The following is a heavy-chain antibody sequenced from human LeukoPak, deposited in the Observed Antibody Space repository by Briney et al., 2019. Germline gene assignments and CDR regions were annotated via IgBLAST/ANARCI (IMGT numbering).Heavy chain of an antibody. V-gene: IGHV3-48*03. J-gene: IGHJ6*02. Sequence: PGGSLRLSCAASGFTFSSYEMNWVRQAPGKGLEWVSYISSSGSTIYYADSVKGRFTISRDNAKNSLYLQMNSLRAEDTAVYYCARDELRYFTYYGMDVWGQGTTVTVSS. CDR2: ISSSGSTI. CDR1: GFTFSSYE. D-gene: IGHD3-9*01. CDR3: ARDELRYFTYYGMDV.